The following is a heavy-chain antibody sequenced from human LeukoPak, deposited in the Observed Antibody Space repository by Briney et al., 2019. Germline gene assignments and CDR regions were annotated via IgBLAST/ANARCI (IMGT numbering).Heavy chain of an antibody. Sequence: SETLSLTCTVSGGSISSSSYYWGWIRQPPGKGLEWIGSIYYSGSTYYNPSLKSRVTISVDTSKNQFSLKLSSVTAADTAVYYCARGHRYYYDSSGYYYWGQGTLVTVSS. J-gene: IGHJ4*02. V-gene: IGHV4-39*07. CDR3: ARGHRYYYDSSGYYY. CDR1: GGSISSSSYY. CDR2: IYYSGST. D-gene: IGHD3-22*01.